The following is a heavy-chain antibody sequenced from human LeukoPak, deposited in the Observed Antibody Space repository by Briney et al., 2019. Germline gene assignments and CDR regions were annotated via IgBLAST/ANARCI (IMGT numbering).Heavy chain of an antibody. CDR3: TRGGSAFDI. J-gene: IGHJ3*02. V-gene: IGHV3-21*01. CDR2: ISSSSNYI. D-gene: IGHD3-16*01. Sequence: PGGSLRLSCAASGFTFSNYTMNWVRQAPGKGLEWVSSISSSSNYIYYADSVKGRFTISRDNAKDSLYLQMNSLRAEDTAVYYCTRGGSAFDIWGQGTMVTVSS. CDR1: GFTFSNYT.